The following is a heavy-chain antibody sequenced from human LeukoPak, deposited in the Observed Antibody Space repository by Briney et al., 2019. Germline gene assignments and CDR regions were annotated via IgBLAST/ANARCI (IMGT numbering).Heavy chain of an antibody. J-gene: IGHJ4*02. Sequence: GRSLRLSCAASGFTFSHYTMDWVRQAPGKGLEWVSSISSSSSHIYYADSVKGRFNISRDNAKNSVYLQMNGLRAEDTAVYYCARLSSGWTPFEYWGQGALVIVSS. CDR1: GFTFSHYT. D-gene: IGHD6-19*01. CDR2: ISSSSSHI. V-gene: IGHV3-21*01. CDR3: ARLSSGWTPFEY.